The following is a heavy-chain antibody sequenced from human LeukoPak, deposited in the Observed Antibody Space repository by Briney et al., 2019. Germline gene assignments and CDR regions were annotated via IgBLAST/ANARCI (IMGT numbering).Heavy chain of an antibody. CDR3: ARGRGLTLSYHYFDY. CDR1: GFIFSSYW. D-gene: IGHD3-10*01. J-gene: IGHJ4*02. Sequence: GGSLRLSCAASGFIFSSYWMSWVRQAPGKGLEWVANIKQGGSEKHYVDSVKGRFTISRDNAKNSLYLQTNSLRAEDTAVYYCARGRGLTLSYHYFDYWGQGTMVTVSS. V-gene: IGHV3-7*02. CDR2: IKQGGSEK.